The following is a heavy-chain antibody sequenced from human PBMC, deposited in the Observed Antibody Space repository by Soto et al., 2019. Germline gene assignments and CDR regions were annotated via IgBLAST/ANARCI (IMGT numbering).Heavy chain of an antibody. J-gene: IGHJ4*02. CDR2: ISHSGST. CDR1: GGSFSGYY. Sequence: PSETLSLTCAVYGGSFSGYYWSWVRQPPGKGLEWIGEISHSGSTNYNPSLKSRVTISLDTSKNQFSLKLSSVTAADTAVYYCARARFCTSTSCYHYFDFWGQGTLVTVSS. D-gene: IGHD2-2*01. CDR3: ARARFCTSTSCYHYFDF. V-gene: IGHV4-34*01.